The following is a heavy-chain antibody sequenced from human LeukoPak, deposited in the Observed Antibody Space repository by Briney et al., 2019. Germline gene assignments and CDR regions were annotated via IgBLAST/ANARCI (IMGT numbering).Heavy chain of an antibody. CDR3: AKDQCTRTSCDGYPGH. Sequence: GGSLRLSCAASGFTFSSYGMHWVRQAPGKGLAWVAFIHFDGSTKYSGDSVKGRFTVSRDNSKNTLYLQMNSLRPEDTAVYYCAKDQCTRTSCDGYPGHWGQGTLVTVSS. V-gene: IGHV3-30*02. CDR2: IHFDGSTK. J-gene: IGHJ4*02. CDR1: GFTFSSYG. D-gene: IGHD2-2*01.